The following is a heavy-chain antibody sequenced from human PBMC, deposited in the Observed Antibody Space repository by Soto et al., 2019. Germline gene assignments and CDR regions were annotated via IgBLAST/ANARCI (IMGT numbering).Heavy chain of an antibody. CDR3: ARDLGGYYDYVWGSYRHTTLDY. V-gene: IGHV3-30-3*01. Sequence: GGSLRLSCAASGFTFSSYAMHWVRQAPGKGLEWVAVISYDGSNKYYADSVKGRFTISRDNSKNTLYLQMNSLRAEDTAVYYCARDLGGYYDYVWGSYRHTTLDYWGQGTLVTVSS. CDR1: GFTFSSYA. D-gene: IGHD3-16*02. CDR2: ISYDGSNK. J-gene: IGHJ4*02.